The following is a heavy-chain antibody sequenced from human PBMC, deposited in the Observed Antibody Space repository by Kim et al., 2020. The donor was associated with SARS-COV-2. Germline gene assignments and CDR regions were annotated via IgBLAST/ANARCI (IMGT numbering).Heavy chain of an antibody. CDR1: GGSISSSSYY. CDR3: ARAHSSGYYPTPNWFDP. V-gene: IGHV4-39*01. CDR2: IYYSGST. Sequence: SETLSLTCTVSGGSISSSSYYWGWIRQPPGKGLEWIGSIYYSGSTYYNPSLKSRVTISVDTSKNQFSLKLSSVTAADTAVYYCARAHSSGYYPTPNWFDPWGQGTLVTVSS. D-gene: IGHD3-22*01. J-gene: IGHJ5*02.